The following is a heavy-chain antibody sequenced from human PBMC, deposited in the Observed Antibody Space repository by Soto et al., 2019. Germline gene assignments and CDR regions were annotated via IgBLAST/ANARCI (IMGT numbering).Heavy chain of an antibody. Sequence: GGSLRLSCAASGFTFSSYAMSWVRQAPGKGLEWVSAISGSGGSTYYADSVKGRFTISRDNSKNTLYLQMDSLRAEDTAVYYCAKGPDIVATTGWFDPWGQGTLVTVSS. CDR1: GFTFSSYA. J-gene: IGHJ5*02. CDR2: ISGSGGST. V-gene: IGHV3-23*01. CDR3: AKGPDIVATTGWFDP. D-gene: IGHD5-12*01.